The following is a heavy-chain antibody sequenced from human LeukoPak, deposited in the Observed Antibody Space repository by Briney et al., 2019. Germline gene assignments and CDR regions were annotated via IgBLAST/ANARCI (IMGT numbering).Heavy chain of an antibody. D-gene: IGHD2-15*01. V-gene: IGHV3-21*01. CDR2: ISSSSSYI. CDR3: ARNGYCSGGSCHSSDY. CDR1: GFTFSSYS. J-gene: IGHJ4*02. Sequence: GSLRLSCAASGFTFSSYSMNWVRQAPGKGLEWVSSISSSSSYIYYADSVKGRFTISRDNAKNSLYLQMNSLRAEDAAVYYCARNGYCSGGSCHSSDYWGQGTLVTVSS.